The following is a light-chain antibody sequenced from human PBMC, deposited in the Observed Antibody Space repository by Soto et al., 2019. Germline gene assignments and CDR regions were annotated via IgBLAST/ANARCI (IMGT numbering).Light chain of an antibody. Sequence: EVVLTQSPGTLSLSPGDRATLSCRASQSVRSNYLAWYQQKPGQAPRLLIYGASSRATGIPDRFSGSGSGTDFSLTISRLEPEDVAVYYCQQYGNSPETFGPGTKVDIK. J-gene: IGKJ3*01. CDR3: QQYGNSPET. V-gene: IGKV3-20*01. CDR2: GAS. CDR1: QSVRSNY.